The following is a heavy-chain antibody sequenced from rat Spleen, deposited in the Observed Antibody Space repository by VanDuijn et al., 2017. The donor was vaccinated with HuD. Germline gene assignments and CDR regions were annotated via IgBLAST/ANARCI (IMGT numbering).Heavy chain of an antibody. CDR1: GFTFSNYG. CDR2: INTDGGNT. CDR3: ARPNNYVGLDY. V-gene: IGHV5-19*01. D-gene: IGHD1-10*01. J-gene: IGHJ2*01. Sequence: EVQMVESGGNLVQPGRSLKLSCAASGFTFSNYGVHWIRQAPGKGLEWVSSINTDGGNTYYPDSVKGRFTISRDNAKSTLYLQMNSLRSEDTATYYCARPNNYVGLDYWGQGVMVTVSS.